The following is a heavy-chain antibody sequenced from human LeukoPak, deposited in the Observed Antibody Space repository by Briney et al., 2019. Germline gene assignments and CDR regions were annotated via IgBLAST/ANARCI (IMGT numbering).Heavy chain of an antibody. Sequence: ASVKVSCKASGGTFSSYAISWVRQAPGQGLEWMGGIIPIFGTANYAQKFQGRVTITAGESTSTAYMELSSLRSEDTAVYYCARAEYYGSGSYSTPLDYWGQGTLVTVSS. CDR3: ARAEYYGSGSYSTPLDY. J-gene: IGHJ4*02. CDR2: IIPIFGTA. CDR1: GGTFSSYA. D-gene: IGHD3-10*01. V-gene: IGHV1-69*13.